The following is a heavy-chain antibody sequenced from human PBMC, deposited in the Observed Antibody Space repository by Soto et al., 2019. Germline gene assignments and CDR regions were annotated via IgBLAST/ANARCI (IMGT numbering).Heavy chain of an antibody. D-gene: IGHD4-4*01. V-gene: IGHV3-7*01. CDR3: VRGGSNYAS. J-gene: IGHJ5*02. Sequence: EVQLVESGGDLVQPGGSLRLSCTASGFTFSDSWMTWVRQAPGKGLEWVARIKPDESEKKYADSVKGRFSISRDNAKKSMYLQMDGLRGEDTAVYYCVRGGSNYASWGQGTLVTVSS. CDR2: IKPDESEK. CDR1: GFTFSDSW.